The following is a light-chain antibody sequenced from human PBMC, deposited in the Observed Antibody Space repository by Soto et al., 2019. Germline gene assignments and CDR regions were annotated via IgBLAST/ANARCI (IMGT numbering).Light chain of an antibody. J-gene: IGLJ1*01. Sequence: QSALTQPDSVSGSPGQSIAISCTGTSNDVGGYNDVSWYQQHLVKAPKLMIYEVSKRPSGISDRFSGSKSGNTASLTISGLQAEDEDDYYCCSYSANRTYVFGTGTKGTVL. V-gene: IGLV2-11*01. CDR3: CSYSANRTYV. CDR2: EVS. CDR1: SNDVGGYND.